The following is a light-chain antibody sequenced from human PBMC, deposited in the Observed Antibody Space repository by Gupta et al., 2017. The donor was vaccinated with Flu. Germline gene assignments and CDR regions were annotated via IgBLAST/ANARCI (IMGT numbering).Light chain of an antibody. J-gene: IGKJ1*01. CDR1: QSVRDW. Sequence: GDRGTITCLASQSVRDWLAWFQQIPGKAPKLLIYKAYVLESGVPSRFSGSGSGTEFTLPISSLQPDDFATYYCLQYNSYPRTFGQGTKVDIK. CDR2: KAY. CDR3: LQYNSYPRT. V-gene: IGKV1-5*03.